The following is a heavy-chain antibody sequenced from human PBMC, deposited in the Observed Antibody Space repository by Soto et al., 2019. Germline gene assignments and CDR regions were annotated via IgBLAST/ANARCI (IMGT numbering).Heavy chain of an antibody. Sequence: SQTISLPCVLSARSISDIPWWYWIRQPPGKGLEWIGEIYHSGSTNYNPSLKSLLTISVDKSKNQFSLKLSSVTAADTAVYYCARFGGGMDVWGQGTTVT. CDR1: ARSISDIPW. J-gene: IGHJ6*02. CDR2: IYHSGST. V-gene: IGHV4-4*02. D-gene: IGHD3-10*01. CDR3: ARFGGGMDV.